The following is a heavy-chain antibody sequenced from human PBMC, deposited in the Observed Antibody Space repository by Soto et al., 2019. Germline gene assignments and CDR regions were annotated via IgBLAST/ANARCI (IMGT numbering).Heavy chain of an antibody. CDR3: ARGIGGDAFDI. V-gene: IGHV3-13*04. CDR1: GFTFSSYD. Sequence: EVQLVESGGGLVQPGGSLRLSCAASGFTFSSYDMHWVRQATGKGLEWVSAIGTAGDTYYPGSVKGRFTISRENAKNSLYLQMNSLRAGDTAVYYCARGIGGDAFDIWGQGTMVTVSS. CDR2: IGTAGDT. D-gene: IGHD2-21*01. J-gene: IGHJ3*02.